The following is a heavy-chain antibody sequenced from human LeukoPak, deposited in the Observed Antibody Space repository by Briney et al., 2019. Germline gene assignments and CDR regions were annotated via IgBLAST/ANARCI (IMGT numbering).Heavy chain of an antibody. V-gene: IGHV4-30-4*01. CDR2: IYYSGST. Sequence: SETLSLTCTVSGGSISSGDHYWTWLRQPPGMGLEWIGNIYYSGSTNYKPSLKSRVTISINTSKNHFSLKLSSVTAADTAVYYCARDSVIDYGDYGGSAYGMDVWGQGTTVTVSS. CDR1: GGSISSGDHY. CDR3: ARDSVIDYGDYGGSAYGMDV. D-gene: IGHD4-17*01. J-gene: IGHJ6*02.